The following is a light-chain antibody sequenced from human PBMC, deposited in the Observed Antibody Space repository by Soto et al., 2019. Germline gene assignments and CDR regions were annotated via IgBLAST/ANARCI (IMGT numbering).Light chain of an antibody. J-gene: IGLJ1*01. CDR2: EVN. Sequence: QSALTQPASVSGSLGQSITISCTGTSSDVGTYNLVSWYQQLPDKAPKLIIHEVNKRPSGVSTRFSGSKSGNTASLTISGLQGEEDAEYHCYSYAGSSTYVFGTGTKLTVL. CDR1: SSDVGTYNL. CDR3: YSYAGSSTYV. V-gene: IGLV2-23*02.